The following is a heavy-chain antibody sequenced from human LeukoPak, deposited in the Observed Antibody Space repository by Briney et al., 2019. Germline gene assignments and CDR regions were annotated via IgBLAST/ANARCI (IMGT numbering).Heavy chain of an antibody. CDR1: GYTFTSYD. CDR3: ARNLLASDAFDI. CDR2: MNPNSGNT. J-gene: IGHJ3*02. Sequence: ASVKVSCKASGYTFTSYDINWVRQATGQGLEWMGWMNPNSGNTGYAQKFQGRVTMTRNTSISTAYMKLSSLRSEDTAVYYCARNLLASDAFDIWGQGTMVTVSS. V-gene: IGHV1-8*01.